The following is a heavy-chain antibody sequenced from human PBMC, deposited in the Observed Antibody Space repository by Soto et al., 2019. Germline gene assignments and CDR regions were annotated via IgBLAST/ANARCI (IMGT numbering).Heavy chain of an antibody. Sequence: QVQLVQSGAEVKKPGASVKVSCKASGYTFTNYPLHWVRQAPRQRLEWIGWINDGSDNTKYSQKFQGRVTITRDTSASTAYMELSRLISEDTAVYYCARDLFDFWSGLIHWGQGTLVTVSP. CDR2: INDGSDNT. CDR3: ARDLFDFWSGLIH. D-gene: IGHD3-3*01. CDR1: GYTFTNYP. J-gene: IGHJ4*02. V-gene: IGHV1-3*01.